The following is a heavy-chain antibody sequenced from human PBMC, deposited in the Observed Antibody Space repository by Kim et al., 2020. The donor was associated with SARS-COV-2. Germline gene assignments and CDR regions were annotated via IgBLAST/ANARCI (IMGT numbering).Heavy chain of an antibody. D-gene: IGHD6-6*01. V-gene: IGHV3-23*01. CDR3: ATKTYSISGSWYFDL. Sequence: DSVEGRLASARDNSKNTLYLQMNSLRAEDTAVYYCATKTYSISGSWYFDLWGRGTLVTVSS. J-gene: IGHJ2*01.